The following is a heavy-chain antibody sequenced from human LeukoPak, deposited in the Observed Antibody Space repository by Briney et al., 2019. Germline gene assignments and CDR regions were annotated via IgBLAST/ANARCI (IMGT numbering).Heavy chain of an antibody. V-gene: IGHV1-18*01. CDR3: ARGGCSGGSCYVYYYGMDV. J-gene: IGHJ6*02. CDR2: ISAYNGNT. Sequence: EASVKVSCKASGYTFTSYGISWVRQAPGQGLEWMGWISAYNGNTNYAQKLQGRVTMTTDASTSTAYMELRSLRSDDTAVYYCARGGCSGGSCYVYYYGMDVWGQGTTVTVSS. D-gene: IGHD2-15*01. CDR1: GYTFTSYG.